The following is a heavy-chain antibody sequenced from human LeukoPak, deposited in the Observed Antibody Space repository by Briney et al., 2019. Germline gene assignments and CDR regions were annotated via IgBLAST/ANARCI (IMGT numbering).Heavy chain of an antibody. CDR3: ARDHMPTGHSREWGDWFDP. CDR1: GYTFTSYG. J-gene: IGHJ5*02. V-gene: IGHV1-18*01. D-gene: IGHD4-23*01. CDR2: ISAYNGNT. Sequence: ASVKASCKASGYTFTSYGISWVRQAPGQGLEWMGWISAYNGNTNYAQKLQGRVTMTTDTSTSTAYMELRSLRSDDTAVYYCARDHMPTGHSREWGDWFDPWGQGTLVTVSS.